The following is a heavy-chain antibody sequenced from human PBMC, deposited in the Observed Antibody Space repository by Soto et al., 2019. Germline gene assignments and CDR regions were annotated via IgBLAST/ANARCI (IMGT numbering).Heavy chain of an antibody. V-gene: IGHV4-59*01. J-gene: IGHJ4*02. Sequence: PSETLSLTCTVFGGSISSYYWSWIRQPPGKGLEWIGYIYYSGSTNYNPSLKSRVTISVDTSKNQFSLKLSSVTAADTAVYYCARVSGYSSGWYWAFFDYWGQGTLVTVS. CDR1: GGSISSYY. CDR2: IYYSGST. D-gene: IGHD6-19*01. CDR3: ARVSGYSSGWYWAFFDY.